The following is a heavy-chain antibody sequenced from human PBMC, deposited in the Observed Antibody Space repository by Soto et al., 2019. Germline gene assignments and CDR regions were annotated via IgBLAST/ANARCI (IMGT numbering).Heavy chain of an antibody. V-gene: IGHV3-30-3*01. CDR3: ARGHRLYYFDY. J-gene: IGHJ4*02. CDR1: GFTFSSYA. Sequence: GGSLRLSCAASGFTFSSYAMHWVRQAPGKGLEWVAVISYDGSNKYYADSVKGRFTISRDNSKNTLYLQMNSLRAEDTAVYYCARGHRLYYFDYWGQGTLVTVSS. CDR2: ISYDGSNK.